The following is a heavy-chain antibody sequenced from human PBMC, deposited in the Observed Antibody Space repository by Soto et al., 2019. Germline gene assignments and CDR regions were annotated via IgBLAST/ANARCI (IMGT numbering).Heavy chain of an antibody. V-gene: IGHV3-23*01. CDR1: GFTFSSYA. CDR2: ISGSGGST. CDR3: AKYPNFMVRAAEYYFDY. D-gene: IGHD3-10*01. Sequence: GGSLRLSCAASGFTFSSYAMSWVRQAPGKGLEWVSAISGSGGSTYYADSVKGRFTISRDNSKNTLYLQMNSLRAEDTAVYYCAKYPNFMVRAAEYYFDYWGQGTLVTVSS. J-gene: IGHJ4*02.